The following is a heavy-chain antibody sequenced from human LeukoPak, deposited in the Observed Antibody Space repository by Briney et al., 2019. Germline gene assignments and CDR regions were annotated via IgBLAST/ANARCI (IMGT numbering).Heavy chain of an antibody. J-gene: IGHJ4*02. CDR1: GLTFSSSA. CDR2: ITGSGGST. V-gene: IGHV3-23*01. CDR3: AKVATGNYYEY. Sequence: PGGSLRLSCAASGLTFSSSAITWVRQAPGKGLEWFSAITGSGGSTYYADSVKGRFTISRDNSKNTLYLQMNSLRAEDTAVYYCAKVATGNYYEYWGQGTLVTVSS. D-gene: IGHD3-22*01.